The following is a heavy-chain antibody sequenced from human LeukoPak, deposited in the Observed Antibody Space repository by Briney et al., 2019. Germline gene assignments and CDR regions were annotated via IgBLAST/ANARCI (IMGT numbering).Heavy chain of an antibody. CDR1: GFTFDDYA. V-gene: IGHV3-9*01. D-gene: IGHD5-18*01. CDR2: ISWNSGSI. J-gene: IGHJ6*03. Sequence: PGGSLRLSCAASGFTFDDYAMHWVRQAPGKGLEWVSGISWNSGSIGYADSVKGRFTISRDNAKNSLYLQMNSLRAEDTAVYYCASLLDTAMVNYYYYMDVWGKGTTVTVSS. CDR3: ASLLDTAMVNYYYYMDV.